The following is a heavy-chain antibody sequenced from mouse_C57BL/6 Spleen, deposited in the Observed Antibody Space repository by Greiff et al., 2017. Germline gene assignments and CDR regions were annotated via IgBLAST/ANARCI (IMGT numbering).Heavy chain of an antibody. V-gene: IGHV1-59*01. CDR2: IDPSDSYT. J-gene: IGHJ4*01. CDR1: GYTFTSYW. CDR3: ARASNRAMDY. D-gene: IGHD6-1*01. Sequence: QVQLQQPGAELVRPGTSVKLSCKASGYTFTSYWMHWVKQRPGQGLEWIGVIDPSDSYTNYNQKFKGKATLTVDTSSSTAYMQLISLTSEDSAVYYCARASNRAMDYWGQGTSVTVSS.